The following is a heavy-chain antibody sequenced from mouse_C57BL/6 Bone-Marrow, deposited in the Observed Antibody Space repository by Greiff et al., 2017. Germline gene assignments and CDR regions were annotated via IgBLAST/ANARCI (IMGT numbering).Heavy chain of an antibody. D-gene: IGHD2-2*01. J-gene: IGHJ4*01. V-gene: IGHV3-3*01. Sequence: EVQLQESGPSLVRPSQSLSLTCTVTGFSINSDCYWFWIRQFPGNKLEYIRYTFYSGITYYNPSLDSRTYITRDTSKNPFSLKLSSVTTEDTATYYCARGYYGYYYAMDYWGQGTSVTVSS. CDR1: GFSINSDCY. CDR3: ARGYYGYYYAMDY. CDR2: TFYSGIT.